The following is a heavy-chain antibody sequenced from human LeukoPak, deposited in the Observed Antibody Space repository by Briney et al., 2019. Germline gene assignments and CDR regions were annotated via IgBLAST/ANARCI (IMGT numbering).Heavy chain of an antibody. CDR1: GFTFSNYA. CDR2: ISGSGGST. Sequence: PGGSLRLSCAASGFTFSNYAMSWVRQAPGKGLEWVSGISGSGGSTYYADSVKGRLTISRDNSKNTLYLQMNSLRAEDTAVYYCARVGSYSIYYYGMDVWGQGTTVTVSS. CDR3: ARVGSYSIYYYGMDV. J-gene: IGHJ6*02. V-gene: IGHV3-23*01. D-gene: IGHD1-26*01.